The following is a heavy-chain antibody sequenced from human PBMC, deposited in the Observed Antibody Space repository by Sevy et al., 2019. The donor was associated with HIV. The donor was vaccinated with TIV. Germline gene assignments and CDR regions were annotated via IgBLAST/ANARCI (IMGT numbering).Heavy chain of an antibody. J-gene: IGHJ1*01. CDR1: GYTFTNYF. V-gene: IGHV1-18*01. CDR3: ARAPSGSQGPGQYFQH. Sequence: ASVKVSCKASGYTFTNYFITWVRQAPGQGLEWMGRISTYNTEYAQKFQDRLTMTTDTSTSTVYMELRSLRFDDTAVYYCARAPSGSQGPGQYFQHWGQGTLVTVSS. D-gene: IGHD1-26*01. CDR2: ISTYNT.